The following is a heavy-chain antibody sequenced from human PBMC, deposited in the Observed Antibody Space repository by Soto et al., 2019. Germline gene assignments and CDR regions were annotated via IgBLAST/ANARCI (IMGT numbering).Heavy chain of an antibody. CDR2: IHPSGGST. Sequence: GGALRLSCEAAGFMFSNYGMSWVRQSRGKGLQWVATIHPSGGSTHYAESVRGRFTISRDNSRDTLYLQMNSLTAEDTAVYYCAKDPSTGAPDCWGQGAQVTVSS. CDR1: GFMFSNYG. V-gene: IGHV3-23*01. D-gene: IGHD2-8*02. J-gene: IGHJ4*02. CDR3: AKDPSTGAPDC.